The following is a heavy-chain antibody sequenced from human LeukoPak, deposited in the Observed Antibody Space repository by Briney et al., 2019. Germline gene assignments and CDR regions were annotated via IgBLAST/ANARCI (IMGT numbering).Heavy chain of an antibody. J-gene: IGHJ3*02. Sequence: GGSLRLSYAASGFTFDDYGMSWVRQAPGKGLEWVSYISSSSSTIYYADSVKGRFTISRDNAKNSLYLQMNSLRAEDTAVYYCARDHLSGIRYFDWLPTLHAFDIWGQGTMVTVSS. V-gene: IGHV3-48*01. CDR2: ISSSSSTI. D-gene: IGHD3-9*01. CDR3: ARDHLSGIRYFDWLPTLHAFDI. CDR1: GFTFDDYG.